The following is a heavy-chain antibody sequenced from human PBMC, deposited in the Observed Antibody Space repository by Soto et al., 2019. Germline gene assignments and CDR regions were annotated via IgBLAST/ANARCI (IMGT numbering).Heavy chain of an antibody. V-gene: IGHV4-39*01. CDR1: GGSISSSSYY. J-gene: IGHJ6*03. Sequence: QLQLQESGPGLVKPSETLSLTCTVSGGSISSSSYYWGWIRQPPRKGLEWIGSIYYSGSTYYNPSLRSRVTISVDTSKNQFSLKLSSVTAADTAVYYCASITAAAGEDYYYYYYMDVWGKGTTVTVSS. CDR3: ASITAAAGEDYYYYYYMDV. D-gene: IGHD6-13*01. CDR2: IYYSGST.